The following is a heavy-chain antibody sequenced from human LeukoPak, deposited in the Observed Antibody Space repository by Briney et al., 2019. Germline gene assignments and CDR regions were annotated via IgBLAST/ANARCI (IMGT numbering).Heavy chain of an antibody. CDR3: AKDHDAFDI. Sequence: PGRSLRLSCAASGFTFSSYGMHWVRQAPGKGLERVAVISYDGSNKYYADSVKGRFTISRDNSKNTLYLLMNSLRAEDTAVYYCAKDHDAFDIWGQGTMVTVSS. CDR2: ISYDGSNK. CDR1: GFTFSSYG. J-gene: IGHJ3*02. V-gene: IGHV3-30*18.